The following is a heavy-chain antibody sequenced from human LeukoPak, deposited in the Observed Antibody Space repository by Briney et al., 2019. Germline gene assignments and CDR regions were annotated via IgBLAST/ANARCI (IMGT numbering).Heavy chain of an antibody. V-gene: IGHV1-69*04. J-gene: IGHJ4*02. D-gene: IGHD3-22*01. CDR2: IIPILGIA. CDR3: ARNPAYYYDSSGYKD. CDR1: GGTFSSYA. Sequence: SVKVSCKASGGTFSSYAISWVRQAPGQGIEWMGRIIPILGIANYAQKFQGRVTITADKSTSTAYMELSSLRSEDTAVYYCARNPAYYYDSSGYKDWGQGTLVTVSS.